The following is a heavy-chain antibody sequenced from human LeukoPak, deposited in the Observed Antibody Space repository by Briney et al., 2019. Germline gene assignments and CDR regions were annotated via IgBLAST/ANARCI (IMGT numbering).Heavy chain of an antibody. J-gene: IGHJ5*02. Sequence: ASVKVSCKASGYTFTSYYRDWVRHAPGQGLEWMGIINPRGGSTSYARKFQGRGTITRDMSQRTVYMELSSRRAEDTAVDNWARCVSDDIPFDHWGQGTLVTVSS. V-gene: IGHV1-46*03. D-gene: IGHD2-2*02. CDR1: GYTFTSYY. CDR3: ARCVSDDIPFDH. CDR2: INPRGGST.